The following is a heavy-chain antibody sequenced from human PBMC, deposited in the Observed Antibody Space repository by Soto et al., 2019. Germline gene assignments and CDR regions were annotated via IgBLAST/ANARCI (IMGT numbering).Heavy chain of an antibody. CDR2: INPSGGST. J-gene: IGHJ5*02. CDR3: ARAAAIAAAPGDP. V-gene: IGHV1-46*01. CDR1: GYTFTSYY. D-gene: IGHD6-13*01. Sequence: ALVKVSCKASGYTFTSYYMHWVRQAPGQGLEWMGIINPSGGSTSYAQKFQGRVTMTRDTSTSTVYMELSSLRSEDTAVYYCARAAAIAAAPGDPWGQGTLVTVSS.